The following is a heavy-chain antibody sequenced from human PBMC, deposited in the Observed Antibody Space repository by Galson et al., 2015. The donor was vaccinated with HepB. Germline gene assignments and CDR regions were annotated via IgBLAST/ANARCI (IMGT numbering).Heavy chain of an antibody. D-gene: IGHD3-10*01. CDR3: ALGDYYGSGSYYNDGDY. Sequence: SVKVSCKASGYTFTSYDINWVRQATGQGLEWMGWINPNSGNTGYAQKFQGRVTMTRNTSISTAYMELSSLRSEDTAVYYCALGDYYGSGSYYNDGDYWGQGTLVTVSS. V-gene: IGHV1-8*01. CDR1: GYTFTSYD. CDR2: INPNSGNT. J-gene: IGHJ4*02.